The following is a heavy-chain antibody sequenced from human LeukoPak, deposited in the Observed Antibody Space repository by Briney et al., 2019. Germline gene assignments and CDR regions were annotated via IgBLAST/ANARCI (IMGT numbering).Heavy chain of an antibody. CDR2: ISGSGGST. V-gene: IGHV3-23*01. CDR1: GVSFSDYA. D-gene: IGHD3-3*01. Sequence: GSLRLSCAVSGVSFSDYAMNWVRLAPGTGLQWVSSISGSGGSTYYADSVKGRFSISRDNSKNTLSLQMNSLRAEDTALYYCVKGGQRYDFWRFDYWGQGTVVTVSS. CDR3: VKGGQRYDFWRFDY. J-gene: IGHJ4*02.